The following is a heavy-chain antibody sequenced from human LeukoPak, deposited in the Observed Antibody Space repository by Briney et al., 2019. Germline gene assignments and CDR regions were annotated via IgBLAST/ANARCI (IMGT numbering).Heavy chain of an antibody. J-gene: IGHJ4*02. Sequence: GGSLRLSCAASGFTFSSYAMHWVRQAPGKGLEWVAVISYDGSNKYYADSVKGRFTISRDNSKDTLYLQMNSLRAEDTAVYYCATAPSGSPYYFDYWGQGTLVTVSS. CDR3: ATAPSGSPYYFDY. V-gene: IGHV3-30*04. CDR2: ISYDGSNK. D-gene: IGHD1-26*01. CDR1: GFTFSSYA.